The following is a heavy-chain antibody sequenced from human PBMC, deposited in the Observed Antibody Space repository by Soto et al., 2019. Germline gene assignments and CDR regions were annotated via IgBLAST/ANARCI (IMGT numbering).Heavy chain of an antibody. Sequence: GGSLRLSCAASGFTFSSYWMHWVRQAPGKGLVWVSRIKGDGSETNYADSVKGRFTISRDNAKNTLYLQLNSLRAADTAVYYCLRGNSGYGNFDYWGQGTRVTVSS. D-gene: IGHD5-12*01. CDR1: GFTFSSYW. CDR3: LRGNSGYGNFDY. CDR2: IKGDGSET. J-gene: IGHJ4*02. V-gene: IGHV3-74*01.